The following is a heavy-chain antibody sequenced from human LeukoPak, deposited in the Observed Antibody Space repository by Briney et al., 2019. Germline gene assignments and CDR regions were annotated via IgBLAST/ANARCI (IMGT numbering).Heavy chain of an antibody. CDR1: GGFISSGNW. J-gene: IGHJ4*02. CDR3: ARKGPATIADY. D-gene: IGHD4-11*01. Sequence: PSGTLSLTCAVSGGFISSGNWWGWFRQPPGKGLEWIGEIHHSVGTNYNPSLKSRVAISMDKSENQFSLDLTSVTAAGTAMYYCARKGPATIADYWGRGTLVTVSS. CDR2: IHHSVGT. V-gene: IGHV4-4*02.